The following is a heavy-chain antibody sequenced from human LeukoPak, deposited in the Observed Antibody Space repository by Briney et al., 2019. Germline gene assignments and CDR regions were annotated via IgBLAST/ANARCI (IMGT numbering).Heavy chain of an antibody. Sequence: GGSLRLSCAASGFTFSSYNMNWVRQAPGKGLEWVSSITSGSSYIYYADSVKGRFTISRDNAKNSLYLQMNSLRAEDTAVYYCSMVRGVTPLDYWGQGTLVTVSS. D-gene: IGHD3-10*01. CDR3: SMVRGVTPLDY. J-gene: IGHJ4*02. V-gene: IGHV3-21*04. CDR1: GFTFSSYN. CDR2: ITSGSSYI.